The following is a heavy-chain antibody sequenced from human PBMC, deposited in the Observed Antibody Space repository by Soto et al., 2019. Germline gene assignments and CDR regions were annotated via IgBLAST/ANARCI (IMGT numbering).Heavy chain of an antibody. CDR1: GFSFRSYG. D-gene: IGHD3-10*02. V-gene: IGHV3-33*01. CDR2: IWYDGSNK. CDR3: ARDHGMFLSYYYYGMDV. Sequence: GGSLRLSCAASGFSFRSYGMHWVRQGPGKGLEWVAVIWYDGSNKDYADSVKGRFTVSRDNSKNTLYLEMNNLRGEDSAVYYCARDHGMFLSYYYYGMDVWGQGTTVTVSS. J-gene: IGHJ6*02.